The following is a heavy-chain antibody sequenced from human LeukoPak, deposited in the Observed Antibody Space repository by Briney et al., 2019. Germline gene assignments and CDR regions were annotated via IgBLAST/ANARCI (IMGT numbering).Heavy chain of an antibody. Sequence: SLKVSCKASGDTFSTYAISCVRQAPGHGLEWMGGVTTIFGTANNVQKIQGRVTITTDESTSTAYMELSSLRSEDTAVYYCARLVEMATIRDWGQGTLVTVSS. CDR1: GDTFSTYA. V-gene: IGHV1-69*05. CDR2: VTTIFGTA. D-gene: IGHD5-24*01. J-gene: IGHJ4*02. CDR3: ARLVEMATIRD.